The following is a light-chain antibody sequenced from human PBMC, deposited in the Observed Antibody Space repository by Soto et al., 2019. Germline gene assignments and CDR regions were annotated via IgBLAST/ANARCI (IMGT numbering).Light chain of an antibody. CDR3: QQYKKYPWT. Sequence: DIQLTQSPSTLSASVGDRVTITCQASQSLTSWLAWYQQKPGKAPKLLIYAASSLESGVPSRFSSSESGTQFSLTISSLQPDDFATYYCQQYKKYPWTFGQGTKVEI. CDR2: AAS. J-gene: IGKJ1*01. V-gene: IGKV1-5*03. CDR1: QSLTSW.